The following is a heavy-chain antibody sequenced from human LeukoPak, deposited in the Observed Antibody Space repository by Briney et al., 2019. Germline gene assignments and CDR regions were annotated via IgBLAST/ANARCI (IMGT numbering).Heavy chain of an antibody. V-gene: IGHV4-39*07. CDR1: GGSISSSSYY. D-gene: IGHD5-24*01. CDR3: ARGRDGYNSRDPWFDP. Sequence: SWGSLRLSCAASGGSISSSSYYWGWIRQPPGKGLEWIGSIYYSGSTYYNPSLKSRVTISVDTSKNQFSLKLSSVTAADTAVYYCARGRDGYNSRDPWFDPWGQGTLVTVSS. J-gene: IGHJ5*02. CDR2: IYYSGST.